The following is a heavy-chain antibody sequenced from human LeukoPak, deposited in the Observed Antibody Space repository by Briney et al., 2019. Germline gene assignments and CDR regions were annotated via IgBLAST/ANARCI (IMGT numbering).Heavy chain of an antibody. Sequence: GGSLRLSCVASGFNFHNFAMHWVRQAPGKGLEWVAVISNDDRNKYYTDSVKGRFIISRDNSKNTVYLQMNSLKTEDTAMYYCARPSPPGDGYNPCDYWGPGALVVVSS. CDR3: ARPSPPGDGYNPCDY. CDR1: GFNFHNFA. V-gene: IGHV3-30*04. CDR2: ISNDDRNK. J-gene: IGHJ4*02. D-gene: IGHD5-24*01.